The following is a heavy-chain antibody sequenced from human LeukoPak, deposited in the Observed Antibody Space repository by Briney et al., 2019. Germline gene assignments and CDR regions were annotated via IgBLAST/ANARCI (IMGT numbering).Heavy chain of an antibody. V-gene: IGHV3-7*01. Sequence: KPGGSLRLSCAASGFTFSSYWMSWVRQAPGKGLEWVANIKQDGSEKYYVVSVKGRFTISRDNAKNSLYLHMDNLRAEDTAVYYCASLYNSGWYWDFGAAAADYMDVWGKGTTVTVSS. CDR2: IKQDGSEK. D-gene: IGHD6-19*01. CDR1: GFTFSSYW. J-gene: IGHJ6*03. CDR3: ASLYNSGWYWDFGAAAADYMDV.